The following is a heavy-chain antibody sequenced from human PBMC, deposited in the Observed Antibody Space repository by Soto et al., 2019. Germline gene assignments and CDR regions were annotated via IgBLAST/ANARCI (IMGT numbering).Heavy chain of an antibody. CDR1: GGSISSSSYY. V-gene: IGHV4-39*01. J-gene: IGHJ4*02. CDR2: IYYSGST. Sequence: PSETLSLTCTVSGGSISSSSYYWGWIRQPPGKGLEWIGSIYYSGSTYYNPSLKSRVTISVDTSKNQFSLKLSSVTAADTAVYYCASPPRYYDYVWGSYRWMHYFDYWGQGTLVTVSS. CDR3: ASPPRYYDYVWGSYRWMHYFDY. D-gene: IGHD3-16*02.